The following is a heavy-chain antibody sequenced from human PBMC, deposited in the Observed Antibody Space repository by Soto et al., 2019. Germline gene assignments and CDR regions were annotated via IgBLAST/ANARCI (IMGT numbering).Heavy chain of an antibody. J-gene: IGHJ5*02. CDR2: INHSGST. D-gene: IGHD3-10*01. CDR3: ARGRAILLWFGDNWFDP. V-gene: IGHV4-34*01. CDR1: GGSFSGYY. Sequence: SETLSLTCAVYGGSFSGYYWSGIRQPQGKGLEWIGEINHSGSTNYNPSLKSRVTISVDTSKNQFSLKLSSVTAADTAVYYCARGRAILLWFGDNWFDPWGQGTLVTVSS.